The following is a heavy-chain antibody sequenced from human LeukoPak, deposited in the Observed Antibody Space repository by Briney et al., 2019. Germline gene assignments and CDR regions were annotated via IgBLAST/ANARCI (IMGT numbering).Heavy chain of an antibody. Sequence: SETLSLTCTVSGGSISSYYWSWIRQPPGKGLEWIGYIYYSGSTNYNPSLKSRVTISVDTSKNQFSLKLSSVTAADTAVYHCARALGGWINWFDPWGQGTLVTVSS. D-gene: IGHD6-19*01. CDR1: GGSISSYY. CDR2: IYYSGST. V-gene: IGHV4-59*01. CDR3: ARALGGWINWFDP. J-gene: IGHJ5*02.